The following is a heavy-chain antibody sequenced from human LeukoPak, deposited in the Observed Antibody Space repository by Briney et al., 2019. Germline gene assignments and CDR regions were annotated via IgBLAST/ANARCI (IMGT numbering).Heavy chain of an antibody. J-gene: IGHJ2*01. CDR2: IYTSGST. Sequence: SETLSLTCTVSGGSISSYCWSWIRQPAGKGLEWIGRIYTSGSTNYNPSLKSRVTMSVDTSKNQFSLKLSSVTAADTAVYYCARESDTAMVNWYFDLWGRDTLVTVSS. CDR1: GGSISSYC. V-gene: IGHV4-4*07. D-gene: IGHD5-18*01. CDR3: ARESDTAMVNWYFDL.